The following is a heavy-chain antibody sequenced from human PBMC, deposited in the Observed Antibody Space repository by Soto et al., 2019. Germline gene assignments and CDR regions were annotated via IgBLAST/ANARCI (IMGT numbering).Heavy chain of an antibody. CDR1: GGSFSGYY. CDR2: INHSGST. J-gene: IGHJ4*02. Sequence: SETLSLTCAVYGGSFSGYYWSWIRQPPGKGLEWIGEINHSGSTNYNPSLKSRVTISVDTSKNQFSLKLSSVTAADTAVYYCARVNNYYDSSGYYYWGQGTLVTVSS. CDR3: ARVNNYYDSSGYYY. V-gene: IGHV4-34*01. D-gene: IGHD3-22*01.